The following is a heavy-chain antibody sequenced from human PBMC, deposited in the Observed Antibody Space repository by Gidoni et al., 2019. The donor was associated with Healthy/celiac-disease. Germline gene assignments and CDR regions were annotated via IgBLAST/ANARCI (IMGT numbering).Heavy chain of an antibody. CDR3: ARGSLHMRFDP. D-gene: IGHD2-21*01. CDR1: GGSISSSSYY. J-gene: IGHJ5*02. Sequence: QLQLQESGPGLVKPSETLSLTCTVSGGSISSSSYYWGWIRQPPGKGLEWIGSIYYSGSTYYNPSLKSRVTISVDTSKNQFSLKLSSVTAADTAVYYCARGSLHMRFDPWGQGTLVTVSS. V-gene: IGHV4-39*01. CDR2: IYYSGST.